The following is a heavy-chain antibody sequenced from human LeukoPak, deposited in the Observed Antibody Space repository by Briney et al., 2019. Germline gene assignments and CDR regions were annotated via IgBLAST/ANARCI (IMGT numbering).Heavy chain of an antibody. J-gene: IGHJ4*02. CDR2: INKDGTKI. CDR3: ARDGSGVYDSRGGDY. D-gene: IGHD3-22*01. Sequence: GGSLRLSCAASGFTFSPYWMAWVRQAPGRGLEWVATINKDGTKIDYVDSVKGRFTISRDNARNSLYLQMNSLRAEDTAVYYCARDGSGVYDSRGGDYWGQGTLVTVSS. V-gene: IGHV3-7*03. CDR1: GFTFSPYW.